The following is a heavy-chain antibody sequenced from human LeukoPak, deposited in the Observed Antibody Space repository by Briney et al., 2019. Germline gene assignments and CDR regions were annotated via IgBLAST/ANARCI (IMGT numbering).Heavy chain of an antibody. CDR2: ISGSGGST. Sequence: QPGGSLRLSCAASGFTVSSNYMSWVRQAPGKGLEWVSAISGSGGSTYYADSVKGRFTISRDNSKNTLYLQMNSLRAEDTAVYYCAKDRCRGSCYDSSGYYPDYWGQGTLVTVSS. CDR3: AKDRCRGSCYDSSGYYPDY. CDR1: GFTVSSNY. V-gene: IGHV3-23*01. D-gene: IGHD3-22*01. J-gene: IGHJ4*02.